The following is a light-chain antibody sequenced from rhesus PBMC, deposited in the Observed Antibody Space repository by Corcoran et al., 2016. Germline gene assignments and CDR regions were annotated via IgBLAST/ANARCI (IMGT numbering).Light chain of an antibody. Sequence: DIQMTQSPSSLSASVGDRVTITCRASQGITNDLAWYHQKPGETPKLLIYEASSWESGIPSRFSGSGSGTAFTLTISSLQSEDFATYYCQHYYSNSLTFGGGTKVEIK. CDR1: QGITND. CDR3: QHYYSNSLT. CDR2: EAS. J-gene: IGKJ4*01. V-gene: IGKV1S17*01.